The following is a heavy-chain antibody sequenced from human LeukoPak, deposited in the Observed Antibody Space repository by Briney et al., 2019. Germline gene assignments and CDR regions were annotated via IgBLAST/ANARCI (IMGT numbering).Heavy chain of an antibody. J-gene: IGHJ6*02. CDR1: GFTFSSYW. Sequence: PGGSLRLSCAASGFTFSSYWMHWVRQAPGKELVWVSRVNTDGSSTIYADSVKGRFTISRDNAKSTLYLQMNSLRAEDTAVYYCGRDHSYAMDVWGQGTTVTVSS. V-gene: IGHV3-74*01. CDR2: VNTDGSST. CDR3: GRDHSYAMDV.